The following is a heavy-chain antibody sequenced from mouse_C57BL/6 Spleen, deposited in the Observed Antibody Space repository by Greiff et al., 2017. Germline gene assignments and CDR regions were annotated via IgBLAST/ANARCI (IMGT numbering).Heavy chain of an antibody. Sequence: QVHVKQSGPELVKPGASVKISCKASGYAFSSSWMNWVKQRPGKGLEWIGRIYPGDGDTNYNGKFKGKATLTADKSSSTAYMQLSSLTSEDSAVYFCARAGSNGYFDVWGTGTTVTVSS. D-gene: IGHD2-5*01. CDR3: ARAGSNGYFDV. CDR1: GYAFSSSW. CDR2: IYPGDGDT. V-gene: IGHV1-82*01. J-gene: IGHJ1*03.